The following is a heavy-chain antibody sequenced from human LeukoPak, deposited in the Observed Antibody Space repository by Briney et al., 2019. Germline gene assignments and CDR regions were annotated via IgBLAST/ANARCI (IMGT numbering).Heavy chain of an antibody. CDR2: INSDGSST. D-gene: IGHD3-10*01. Sequence: GGSLRLSCAASGFTFSNYWMHWVRQAPGKGLVWVAHINSDGSSTSYVDSVEGRFTISRDNAKNTLYLQMNSLRAADTTVYYCARPPPYESGLAEFWGQGTLVPVSS. CDR3: ARPPPYESGLAEF. J-gene: IGHJ4*02. V-gene: IGHV3-74*01. CDR1: GFTFSNYW.